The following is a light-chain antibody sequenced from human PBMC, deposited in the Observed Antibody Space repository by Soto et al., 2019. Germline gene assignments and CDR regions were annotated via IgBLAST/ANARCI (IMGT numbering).Light chain of an antibody. CDR3: QQYYRTPHT. J-gene: IGKJ2*01. CDR1: QSVLYSSNNKNY. CDR2: WAS. V-gene: IGKV4-1*01. Sequence: DTVMTRSPDSLAVSLGERATINCKSSQSVLYSSNNKNYLAWYQQKPGQPPKLLIYWASTRESGVPDRFSGSGSATDFTLTISSLQAEDVAVYYCQQYYRTPHTFGQGTKLEIK.